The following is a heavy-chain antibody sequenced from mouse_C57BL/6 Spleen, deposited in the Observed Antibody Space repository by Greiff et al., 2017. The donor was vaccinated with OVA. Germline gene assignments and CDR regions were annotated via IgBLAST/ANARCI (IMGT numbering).Heavy chain of an antibody. CDR3: ARSASNSFAY. D-gene: IGHD2-5*01. CDR1: GYSFTSYY. V-gene: IGHV1-66*01. Sequence: QVQLQQSGPELVKPGASVKISCKASGYSFTSYYIHWVKQRPGQGLEWIGWIYPGSGNTKYNEKFKGKATLTADTSSSTAYMQLSSLTSEDSAVYYCARSASNSFAYWGQGTLVTVSA. J-gene: IGHJ3*01. CDR2: IYPGSGNT.